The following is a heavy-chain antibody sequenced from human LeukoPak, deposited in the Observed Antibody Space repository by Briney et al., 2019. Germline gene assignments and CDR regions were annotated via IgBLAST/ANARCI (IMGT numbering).Heavy chain of an antibody. CDR2: IYNSGSN. CDR1: GGSISSDY. D-gene: IGHD3-10*01. V-gene: IGHV4-59*08. Sequence: SETLSLTCTVSGGSISSDYWQWIRQPPGKGLEWIGYIYNSGSNNYNPSLKSRVTISIDTSKNQFSLKLTSVTAADTAVYYFATRGYWGQGTLVTVPS. CDR3: ATRGY. J-gene: IGHJ4*02.